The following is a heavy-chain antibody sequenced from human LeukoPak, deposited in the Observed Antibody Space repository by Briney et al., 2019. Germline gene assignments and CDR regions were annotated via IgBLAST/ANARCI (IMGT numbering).Heavy chain of an antibody. J-gene: IGHJ4*02. V-gene: IGHV1-69*05. D-gene: IGHD4-23*01. CDR3: AESTVGYYFDY. CDR2: IIPIFGTA. Sequence: SVKVSCKASGGTFSSYAISWVRQAPGQGLEWMGGIIPIFGTANYAQKFQGRVTITTDKSTSTAYMELSSLRSEDTAVYYCAESTVGYYFDYWGQGTLVTVSS. CDR1: GGTFSSYA.